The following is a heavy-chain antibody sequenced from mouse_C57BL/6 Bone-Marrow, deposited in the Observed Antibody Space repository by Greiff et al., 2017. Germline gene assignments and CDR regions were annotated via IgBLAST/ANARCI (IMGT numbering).Heavy chain of an antibody. CDR1: GFNIKDDY. V-gene: IGHV14-4*01. CDR2: IDPENGDT. D-gene: IGHD1-1*01. CDR3: TPITTVVSTSYFDY. Sequence: EVQLQQSGAELVKPGASVKLSCTASGFNIKDDYMHWVKQRPEQGLEWIGWIDPENGDTEYASKFQGKAPITADTSSNTAYLQLSSLTSEDTAVYYCTPITTVVSTSYFDYWGQGTTLTVSS. J-gene: IGHJ2*01.